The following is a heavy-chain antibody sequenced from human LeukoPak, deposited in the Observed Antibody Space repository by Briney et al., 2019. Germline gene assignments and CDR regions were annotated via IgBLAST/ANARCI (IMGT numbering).Heavy chain of an antibody. CDR3: ARVEGPRDVDTAMVDWDERFDP. D-gene: IGHD5-18*01. Sequence: SETLSLTCAVYGGSFSGYYWSWIRQPPGKGLEWIGEINHSGSTNYNPSLKSRVTISVDTSKNQFSLKLSSVTAADTAVYYCARVEGPRDVDTAMVDWDERFDPWGQGTLVTVSS. V-gene: IGHV4-34*01. CDR2: INHSGST. CDR1: GGSFSGYY. J-gene: IGHJ5*02.